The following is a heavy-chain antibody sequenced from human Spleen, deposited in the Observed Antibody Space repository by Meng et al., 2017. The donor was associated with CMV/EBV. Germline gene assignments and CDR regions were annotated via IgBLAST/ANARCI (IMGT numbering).Heavy chain of an antibody. V-gene: IGHV4-34*01. D-gene: IGHD6-13*01. CDR3: ARVPGRIAAAPP. Sequence: TCAVDGGSFSGYYWSWIRQPPGKGLEWIGEINHSGSTNYNPSLKSRVTISVDTSKNQFSLKLSSVTAADTAVYYCARVPGRIAAAPPWGQGTLVTVSS. CDR1: GGSFSGYY. J-gene: IGHJ5*02. CDR2: INHSGST.